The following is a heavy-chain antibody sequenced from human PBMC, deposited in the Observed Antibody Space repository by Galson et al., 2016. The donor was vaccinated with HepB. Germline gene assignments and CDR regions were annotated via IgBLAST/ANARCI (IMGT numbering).Heavy chain of an antibody. CDR2: MSYDGGKK. CDR3: VRGDSSGYYSGSRGFDN. J-gene: IGHJ4*02. CDR1: GFTFSSYA. D-gene: IGHD3-22*01. Sequence: SLRLSCAASGFTFSSYAMHWVRQAPGKGLEWVAMMSYDGGKKYYADSVKGRFTISRDNSENTLYLQMSSLRPEDTAGYSCVRGDSSGYYSGSRGFDNWGQGALVTVSS. V-gene: IGHV3-30*04.